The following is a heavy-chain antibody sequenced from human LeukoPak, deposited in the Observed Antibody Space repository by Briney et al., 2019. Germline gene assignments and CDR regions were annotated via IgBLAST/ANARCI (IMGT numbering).Heavy chain of an antibody. J-gene: IGHJ4*02. CDR1: GFTFTRYS. Sequence: GGSLRLSCAASGFTFTRYSMTWVRQAPGKGLEWVSYISSSSSTIHYADSVKGRFTISRDNAKNSLYLQMNSLRAEDTAVYYCARYHYGSLYFDYWGQGTLVTVSS. D-gene: IGHD4-17*01. CDR3: ARYHYGSLYFDY. CDR2: ISSSSSTI. V-gene: IGHV3-48*04.